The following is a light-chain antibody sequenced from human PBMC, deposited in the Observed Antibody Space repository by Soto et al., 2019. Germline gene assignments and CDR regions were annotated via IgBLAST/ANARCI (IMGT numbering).Light chain of an antibody. J-gene: IGKJ3*01. Sequence: DIPMTQSPSSVSASVGDRVTITCRARQGLSSWLAWYQQKPGKAPNLLIFATSSLQSGVSSRFSGSESGTDFTLTNSSLQPDDFATYFCQHNGVFGPGTRVEIK. CDR1: QGLSSW. CDR2: ATS. V-gene: IGKV1-12*01. CDR3: QHNGV.